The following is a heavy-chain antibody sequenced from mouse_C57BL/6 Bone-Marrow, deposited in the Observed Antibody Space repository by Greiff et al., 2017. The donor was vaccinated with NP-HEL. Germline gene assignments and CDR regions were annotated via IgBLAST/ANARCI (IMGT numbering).Heavy chain of an antibody. J-gene: IGHJ1*03. D-gene: IGHD1-1*01. CDR3: ARPTGVNWYFDV. Sequence: VQLQQSGPELVKPGASVKISCKASGYTFTDYYMNWVKQSHGKSLEWIGDLNPNNGGTSYNQKFKGKATFTVNQSSSTAYMELLSRTSEDDAVDYCARPTGVNWYFDVWGKGTTVTVSS. CDR1: GYTFTDYY. V-gene: IGHV1-26*01. CDR2: LNPNNGGT.